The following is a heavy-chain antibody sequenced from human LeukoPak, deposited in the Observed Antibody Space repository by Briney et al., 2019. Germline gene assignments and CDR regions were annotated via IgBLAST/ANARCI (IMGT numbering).Heavy chain of an antibody. CDR2: IIPIFGTA. V-gene: IGHV1-69*05. CDR3: ASVVLIAAARDDAFDI. J-gene: IGHJ3*02. D-gene: IGHD6-13*01. CDR1: GYTFTSYG. Sequence: SVKVSCKASGYTFTSYGISWVRQAPGQGLEWMGGIIPIFGTANYAQKFQGRVTITTDESTSTAYMELSSLRSEDTAVYYCASVVLIAAARDDAFDIWGQGTMVTVSS.